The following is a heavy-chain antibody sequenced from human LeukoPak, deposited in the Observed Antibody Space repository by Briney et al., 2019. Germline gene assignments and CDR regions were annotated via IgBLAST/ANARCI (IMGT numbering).Heavy chain of an antibody. CDR1: GFTFSSYG. V-gene: IGHV3-23*01. CDR3: AASYDFWSGYYAFDY. Sequence: GGSLRLSCAASGFTFSSYGMSWVRQAPGKGLEWVSAISGSGGSTYYADSVKGRFTISRDNSKNTLYLQMNSLRAEDTAVYYCAASYDFWSGYYAFDYWGQGTLVTVSS. CDR2: ISGSGGST. J-gene: IGHJ4*02. D-gene: IGHD3-3*01.